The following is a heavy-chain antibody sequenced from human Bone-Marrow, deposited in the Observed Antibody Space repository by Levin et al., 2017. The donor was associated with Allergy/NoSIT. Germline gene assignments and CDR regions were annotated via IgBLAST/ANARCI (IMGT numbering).Heavy chain of an antibody. Sequence: PGGSLRLSCTASGFTFGDYAMSWVRQAPGKGLEWVGFIRSKAYGGTTEYAASVKGRFTISRDDSKSIAYLQMNSLKTEDTAVYYCTRGGFIFINLYGLYYYYYMDVWGKGTTVTVSS. D-gene: IGHD3-10*01. J-gene: IGHJ6*03. CDR1: GFTFGDYA. CDR3: TRGGFIFINLYGLYYYYYMDV. V-gene: IGHV3-49*04. CDR2: IRSKAYGGTT.